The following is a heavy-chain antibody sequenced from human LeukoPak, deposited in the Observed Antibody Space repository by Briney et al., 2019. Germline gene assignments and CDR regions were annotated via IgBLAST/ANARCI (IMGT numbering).Heavy chain of an antibody. CDR2: IYYSGST. V-gene: IGHV4-59*01. Sequence: SETLSLTCTVSGGSISSYYWSWIRQPPGKGLEWIGYIYYSGSTNYNPSLKSRVTISVDTSKTQFSLKLNSVTAADTALYYCARDRDNSGYYFDYWGQGILVTVSS. D-gene: IGHD3-22*01. CDR1: GGSISSYY. CDR3: ARDRDNSGYYFDY. J-gene: IGHJ4*02.